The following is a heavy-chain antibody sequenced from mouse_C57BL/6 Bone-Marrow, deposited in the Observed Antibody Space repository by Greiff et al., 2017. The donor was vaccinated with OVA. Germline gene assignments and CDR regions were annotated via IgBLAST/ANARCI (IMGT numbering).Heavy chain of an antibody. J-gene: IGHJ2*01. CDR1: GYTFTSYW. CDR3: ARGGYYSNPDY. D-gene: IGHD2-5*01. Sequence: QVQLQQPGAELVKPGASVKMSCKASGYTFTSYWITWVKQRPGQGLEWIGRIDPNSGGTKYNEKFKSKATLTVDKPSSTAYMQLSSLTSEDSAVYYCARGGYYSNPDYWGQGTTLTVSS. CDR2: IDPNSGGT. V-gene: IGHV1-72*01.